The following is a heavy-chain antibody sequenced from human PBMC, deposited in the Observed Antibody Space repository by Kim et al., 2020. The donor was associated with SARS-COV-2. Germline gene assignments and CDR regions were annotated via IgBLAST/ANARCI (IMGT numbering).Heavy chain of an antibody. CDR1: GVSFSYFA. CDR3: AKDGRGTHYYQQMEV. CDR2: IWYDGSEE. V-gene: IGHV3-33*03. D-gene: IGHD2-2*01. Sequence: GGSLRLSCAAPGVSFSYFAMHWVRQAPGKGLEWVAIIWYDGSEEYYADSVKGRFTISRDNSRDTLYLQMNSLRVEDTAVYYCAKDGRGTHYYQQMEVWGQGTTVTVSS. J-gene: IGHJ6*02.